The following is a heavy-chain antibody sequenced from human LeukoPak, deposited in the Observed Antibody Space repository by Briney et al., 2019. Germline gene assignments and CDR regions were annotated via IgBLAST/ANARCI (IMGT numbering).Heavy chain of an antibody. CDR3: ARGEHSVDS. CDR1: GGAIRSHY. V-gene: IGHV4-4*07. Sequence: SETLSLTCTVSGGAIRSHYWNWIRQPAGKGLEWIGRIYSSGHTNDNPSLKSRITMSVDMSKNQFSLRLNSVTAADTAVYYCARGEHSVDSWGQGMLVAVSS. J-gene: IGHJ4*02. D-gene: IGHD1/OR15-1a*01. CDR2: IYSSGHT.